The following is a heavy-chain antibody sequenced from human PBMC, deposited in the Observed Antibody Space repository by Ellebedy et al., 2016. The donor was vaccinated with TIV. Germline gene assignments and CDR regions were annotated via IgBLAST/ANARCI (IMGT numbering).Heavy chain of an antibody. CDR3: ARDWVVGEQHSLDY. J-gene: IGHJ4*02. D-gene: IGHD3-16*01. CDR1: GFTFSNYA. Sequence: GESLKISCAASGFTFSNYAIHWVRQPPGKGLEWVAVISSDGSNKYYADSVKGRFTISRDNSKNTLYLQMNSLRAEDTAVYYCARDWVVGEQHSLDYWGQGTLVTVSS. V-gene: IGHV3-30-3*01. CDR2: ISSDGSNK.